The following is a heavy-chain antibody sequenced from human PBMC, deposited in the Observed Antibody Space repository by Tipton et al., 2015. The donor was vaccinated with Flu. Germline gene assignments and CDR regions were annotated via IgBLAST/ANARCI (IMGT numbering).Heavy chain of an antibody. CDR1: GGSISSYY. V-gene: IGHV4-4*07. CDR3: AVGYYGRGDY. Sequence: TLSLTCTVSGGSISSYYWSWIRQPAGKGLEWIGRIYTTGNTNYNPSLKSRVTMSVDTSKNQFSLKLSSVTTADTAVYYCAVGYYGRGDYWGQGTLVTVSS. CDR2: IYTTGNT. D-gene: IGHD3-3*01. J-gene: IGHJ4*02.